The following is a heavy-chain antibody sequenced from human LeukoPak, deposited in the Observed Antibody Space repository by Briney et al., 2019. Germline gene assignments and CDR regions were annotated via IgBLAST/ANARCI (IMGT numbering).Heavy chain of an antibody. J-gene: IGHJ5*02. CDR3: ARVYYDSSGYPFDP. CDR2: IYYSGST. Sequence: SETLSLTCTVSGGSISSSSYYWGWIRQPPGKGLEWIGSIYYSGSTYYNPSLKSRVTTSVDTSKNQFSLKLSSVTAADTAVYYCARVYYDSSGYPFDPWGQGTLVTVSS. CDR1: GGSISSSSYY. V-gene: IGHV4-39*01. D-gene: IGHD3-22*01.